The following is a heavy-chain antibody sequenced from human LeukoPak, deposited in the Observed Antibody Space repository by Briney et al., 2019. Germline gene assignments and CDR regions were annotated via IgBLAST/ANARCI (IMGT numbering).Heavy chain of an antibody. CDR2: FDPEDGET. CDR1: GYTLTELS. Sequence: ASVKLFRKVSGYTLTELSMHWVRQAPGKGLVWMGGFDPEDGETIYAQKFQGRVTMTEDTSTDTAYMELSSLRSEDTAVYYCATDRDTRLSDLSLGMDVWGKGTTVTVSS. D-gene: IGHD2-2*01. J-gene: IGHJ6*04. V-gene: IGHV1-24*01. CDR3: ATDRDTRLSDLSLGMDV.